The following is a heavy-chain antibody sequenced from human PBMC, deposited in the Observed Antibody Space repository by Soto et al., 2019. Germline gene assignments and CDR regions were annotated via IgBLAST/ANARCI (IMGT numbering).Heavy chain of an antibody. CDR2: ITDTGSHT. V-gene: IGHV3-23*01. CDR1: GFTFGSYA. CDR3: AKFVWLPVSVYFDY. J-gene: IGHJ4*02. D-gene: IGHD5-12*01. Sequence: EVQLLESGGGLVQPGGSLRLSCAASGFTFGSYAMNWVRQAPGKGLEWLSTITDTGSHTYYADSVRGRFTTSRDNSKSTLYLQLSSLRAEDTAVYYCAKFVWLPVSVYFDYWGQGIEVTVSS.